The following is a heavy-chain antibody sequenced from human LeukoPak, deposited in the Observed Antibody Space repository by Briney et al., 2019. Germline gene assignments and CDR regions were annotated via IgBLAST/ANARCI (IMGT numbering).Heavy chain of an antibody. J-gene: IGHJ6*02. CDR2: INVGNGNT. V-gene: IGHV1-3*01. CDR1: GYPFTSYA. Sequence: GASVKVSCKTSGYPFTSYAMHWVRQAPGQRLEWMGWINVGNGNTEYSHKFQGRLTITSDTPATTTYMEVSSLRSEDTAVYYCARNNGMDVWGQGTTVIVSS. CDR3: ARNNGMDV.